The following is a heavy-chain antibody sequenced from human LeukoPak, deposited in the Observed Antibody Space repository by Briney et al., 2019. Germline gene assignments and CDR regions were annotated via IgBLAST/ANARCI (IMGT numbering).Heavy chain of an antibody. Sequence: ASVKVSCKASGGTFSSYAISWVRQAPGQGLEWMGWISPYNGNRNYAQDLQGRLTLTTDTSTTTAYMELTSLRSDDTAVYYCARSGHNHGDYVNWFDPWGQGTLVTVSS. CDR3: ARSGHNHGDYVNWFDP. CDR2: ISPYNGNR. CDR1: GGTFSSYA. V-gene: IGHV1-18*01. J-gene: IGHJ5*02. D-gene: IGHD4-17*01.